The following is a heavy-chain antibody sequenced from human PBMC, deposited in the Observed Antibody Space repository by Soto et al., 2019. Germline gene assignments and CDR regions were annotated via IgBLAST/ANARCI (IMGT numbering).Heavy chain of an antibody. J-gene: IGHJ4*02. V-gene: IGHV3-74*01. Sequence: GSLRLSCAASGFTFSSYWMHWVRQAPGKGLVWVSRINSDGSSTSYADSVKGRFTISRDNAKNTLYLQMNSLRAEDTAVYYCAREGDGLPFDYWGQGTLVTVSS. CDR2: INSDGSST. CDR1: GFTFSSYW. CDR3: AREGDGLPFDY.